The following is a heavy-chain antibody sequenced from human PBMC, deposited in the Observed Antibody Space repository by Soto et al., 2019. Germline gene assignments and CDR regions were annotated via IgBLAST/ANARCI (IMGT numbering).Heavy chain of an antibody. CDR2: LYTEGTT. Sequence: EVQLVESGGGLIQPGGSLRLSCVASGLTVSHNYMAWVRQAPGMGLEWVSILYTEGTTYYADSVKGRFTISRDASKNTLFLQRDSLRAEDTAVYYCVRPRPSGENYGMDVWGQGTTVTVSS. CDR3: VRPRPSGENYGMDV. J-gene: IGHJ6*02. D-gene: IGHD3-16*01. CDR1: GLTVSHNY. V-gene: IGHV3-53*01.